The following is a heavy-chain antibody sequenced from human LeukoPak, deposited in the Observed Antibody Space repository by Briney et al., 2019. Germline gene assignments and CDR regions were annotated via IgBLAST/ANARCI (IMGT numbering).Heavy chain of an antibody. CDR2: ISGSSSYT. Sequence: GRSLTLSCAAAGFTFSDYYMSWIRQTPGKGLECLSYISGSSSYTSHTESVMGRFTISRDNAKNSVYLQMNSLRAEDTAVYYCARAIESSPTLDSWGQGILVTVSS. CDR3: ARAIESSPTLDS. CDR1: GFTFSDYY. D-gene: IGHD2-21*01. V-gene: IGHV3-11*06. J-gene: IGHJ4*02.